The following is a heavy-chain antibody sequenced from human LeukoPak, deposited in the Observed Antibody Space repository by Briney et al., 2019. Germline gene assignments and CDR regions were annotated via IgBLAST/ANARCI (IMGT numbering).Heavy chain of an antibody. CDR3: TAGGVYSLLDH. CDR2: FDPEGGEA. V-gene: IGHV1-24*01. CDR1: GDTLSELS. D-gene: IGHD5/OR15-5a*01. J-gene: IGHJ4*02. Sequence: ASVKVSCKVSGDTLSELSMHWVRQAPGKGLEWMGGFDPEGGEAIYAQKFQGRLTMTEDTSTDTAYMDLRSLRSDDTAVYYCTAGGVYSLLDHWGQGTQVTVCS.